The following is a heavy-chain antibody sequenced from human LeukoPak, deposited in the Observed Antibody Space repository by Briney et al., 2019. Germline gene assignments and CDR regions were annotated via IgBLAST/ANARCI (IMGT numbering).Heavy chain of an antibody. D-gene: IGHD3-3*01. CDR2: IHYSGTT. V-gene: IGHV4-59*08. CDR1: GGSISSYY. CDR3: ARLRFDFWSGYTHPYFDY. J-gene: IGHJ4*02. Sequence: SETLSLTCTVSGGSISSYYWSWIRQPPGKGLEWIGYIHYSGTTYYNPSLKSRVTISVDTSKIQFSLKLSSVAATDTAVYFCARLRFDFWSGYTHPYFDYWGQGTLVTVSS.